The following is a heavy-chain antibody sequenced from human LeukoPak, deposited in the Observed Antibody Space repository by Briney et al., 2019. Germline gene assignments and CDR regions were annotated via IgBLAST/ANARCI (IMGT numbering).Heavy chain of an antibody. CDR3: AKIPTDSSGSYFDY. D-gene: IGHD6-19*01. CDR1: GGSFSGYY. J-gene: IGHJ4*02. CDR2: ISGSGGST. V-gene: IGHV3-23*01. Sequence: ETLSLTCAVYGGSFSGYYWSWIRQPPGKGLEWVSAISGSGGSTYYADSVKGRFTISRDNSKNTLYLQMNSLRAEDTAVYYCAKIPTDSSGSYFDYWGQGTLVTVSS.